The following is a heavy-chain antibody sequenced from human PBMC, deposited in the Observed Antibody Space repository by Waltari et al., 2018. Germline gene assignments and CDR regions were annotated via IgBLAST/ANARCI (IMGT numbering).Heavy chain of an antibody. J-gene: IGHJ6*02. CDR3: ARISEVTTSGDYYGLDV. CDR1: GYPFTTYA. Sequence: QVQLVQSGAEVKSPGASVRVSCKASGYPFTTYAIHWVRQAPVHRLEWMGWINTDNGNTKYSQKFQGRVTITRDTSASTASLELSSLRSEDTAVYYCARISEVTTSGDYYGLDVWGQGTTVTVSS. D-gene: IGHD4-17*01. V-gene: IGHV1-3*04. CDR2: INTDNGNT.